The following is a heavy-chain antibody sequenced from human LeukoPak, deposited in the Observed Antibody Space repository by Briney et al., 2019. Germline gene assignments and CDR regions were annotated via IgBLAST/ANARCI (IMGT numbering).Heavy chain of an antibody. CDR3: ARHLWSGPSSYWYFDL. CDR2: IYYSAST. D-gene: IGHD3-3*01. J-gene: IGHJ2*01. CDR1: GGSTSSYN. Sequence: SETLSLTCTVSGGSTSSYNWCWIRQPPGPGLERMGSIYYSASTYYNPSLKSRVTISVDTSKNQFSLKLSSVTAADTAVYYCARHLWSGPSSYWYFDLWGRGTLVTVSS. V-gene: IGHV4-39*01.